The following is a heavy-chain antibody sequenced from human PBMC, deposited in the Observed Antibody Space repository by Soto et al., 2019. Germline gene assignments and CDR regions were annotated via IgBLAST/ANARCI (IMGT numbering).Heavy chain of an antibody. CDR2: INQSGSG. J-gene: IGHJ5*02. D-gene: IGHD6-13*01. CDR3: ARVLGARIAASNWFDP. Sequence: QVQLQQWGAGLLKPSETLSLTCAVYGGSFSDYYWSWIRQPPGKGLERIGEINQSGSGNYNPSLKRRVTISLDRTKTQFSLRLSSVTAADTSVYYCARVLGARIAASNWFDPWCQGTLVTVSS. CDR1: GGSFSDYY. V-gene: IGHV4-34*01.